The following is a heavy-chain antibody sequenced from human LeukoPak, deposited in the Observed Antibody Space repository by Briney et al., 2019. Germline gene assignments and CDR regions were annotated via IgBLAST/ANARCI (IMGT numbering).Heavy chain of an antibody. J-gene: IGHJ4*02. D-gene: IGHD3-22*01. CDR3: ARDNSGFTMIDD. CDR2: IIPIFGTA. V-gene: IGHV1-69*13. Sequence: GASVKVSCKASGGTFSSYATSWVRQAPGQGLEWMGGIIPIFGTANYAQKFQGRVTITADESTSTAYMELSSLRSEDTAVYYCARDNSGFTMIDDWGQGTLVTVSS. CDR1: GGTFSSYA.